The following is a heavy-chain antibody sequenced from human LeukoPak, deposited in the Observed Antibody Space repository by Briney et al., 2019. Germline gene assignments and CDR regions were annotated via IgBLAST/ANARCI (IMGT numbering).Heavy chain of an antibody. Sequence: SQTLSLTCTVSGGSISSGGYYWGWIRQPPGKGLEWIGSIYYSGSTYYNPSLKSRVTISVDTSKNQFSLKLSSVTAADTAVYYCARSAGGNLDAFDIWGQGTMVTVSS. CDR1: GGSISSGGYY. D-gene: IGHD4-23*01. V-gene: IGHV4-39*01. J-gene: IGHJ3*02. CDR2: IYYSGST. CDR3: ARSAGGNLDAFDI.